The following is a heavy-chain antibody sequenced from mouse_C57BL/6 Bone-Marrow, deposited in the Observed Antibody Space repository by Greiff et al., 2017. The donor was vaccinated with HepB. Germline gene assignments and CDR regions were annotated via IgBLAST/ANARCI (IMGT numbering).Heavy chain of an antibody. J-gene: IGHJ4*01. CDR2: ISNGGGST. CDR1: GFTFSDYY. CDR3: ARHRDGYYDYAMDY. D-gene: IGHD2-3*01. V-gene: IGHV5-12*01. Sequence: EVHLVESGGGLVQPGGSLKLSCAASGFTFSDYYMYWVRQTPEKRLEWVAYISNGGGSTYYPDTVKGRFTISRDNAKNTLYLQMSRLKSEDTAMYYCARHRDGYYDYAMDYWGQGTSVTVSS.